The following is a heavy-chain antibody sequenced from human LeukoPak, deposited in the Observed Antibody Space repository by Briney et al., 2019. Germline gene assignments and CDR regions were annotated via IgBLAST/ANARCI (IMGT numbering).Heavy chain of an antibody. D-gene: IGHD6-19*01. CDR1: GGSINSNGHN. CDR2: IYYSGST. Sequence: SETLSLTCTVSGGSINSNGHNWGWIRQPPGKGLECIGSIYYSGSTFYNPSLKSRVTISIDTSKNQFSLKLSSVTAADTAAYYCARVASGWCLDLWGQGTLVTVSS. V-gene: IGHV4-39*07. J-gene: IGHJ4*02. CDR3: ARVASGWCLDL.